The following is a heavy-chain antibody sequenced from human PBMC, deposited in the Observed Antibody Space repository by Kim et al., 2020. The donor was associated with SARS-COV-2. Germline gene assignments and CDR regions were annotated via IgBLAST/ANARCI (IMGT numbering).Heavy chain of an antibody. D-gene: IGHD2-2*02. Sequence: GGSLRLSCAASGFTFSSYAMHWVRQAPGKGLEWVAVISYDGSNKYYADSVKGRFTISRDNSKNTLYLQMNSLRAEDTAVYYCARAVPRGGCSSTSCYMVSIGPNWFDPWGQGTLVTVSS. CDR1: GFTFSSYA. J-gene: IGHJ5*02. CDR2: ISYDGSNK. CDR3: ARAVPRGGCSSTSCYMVSIGPNWFDP. V-gene: IGHV3-30-3*01.